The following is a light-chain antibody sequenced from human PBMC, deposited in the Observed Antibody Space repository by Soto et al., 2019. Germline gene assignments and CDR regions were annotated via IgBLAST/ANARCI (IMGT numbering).Light chain of an antibody. CDR3: QQYGSSFT. CDR1: QSVSSSY. J-gene: IGKJ3*01. CDR2: GAS. V-gene: IGKV3-20*01. Sequence: EIVLTQSPGTLSLSPGERATLSCRASQSVSSSYLAWYQQKPGQAPRLLIYGASSRATGIPDRFSGSGSGTDFPLTISRLEPEDFAVYYCQQYGSSFTFGPGTKLDIK.